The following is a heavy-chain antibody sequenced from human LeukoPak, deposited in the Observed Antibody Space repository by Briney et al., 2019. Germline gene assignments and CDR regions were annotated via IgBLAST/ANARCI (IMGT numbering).Heavy chain of an antibody. Sequence: WASVKVSCKASGYTFTGYYMHWVRQAPGQGLEWMGWINPNSGGTNYAQKFQGWVTMTRDTSISTAYMELSRLRSDDTAVYYCARGEPWGPYSSSSSPDYWGQGTLVTVSS. CDR1: GYTFTGYY. CDR3: ARGEPWGPYSSSSSPDY. CDR2: INPNSGGT. D-gene: IGHD6-6*01. V-gene: IGHV1-2*04. J-gene: IGHJ4*02.